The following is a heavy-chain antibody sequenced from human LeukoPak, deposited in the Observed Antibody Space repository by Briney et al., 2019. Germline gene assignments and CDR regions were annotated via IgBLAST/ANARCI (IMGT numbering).Heavy chain of an antibody. CDR1: GFTFTSYG. D-gene: IGHD2-2*01. CDR3: AKDHCSSTSCYETPPPHFDY. J-gene: IGHJ4*02. V-gene: IGHV3-23*01. Sequence: PGGPRRLSCAASGFTFTSYGMSWGRQAPGKARDGVSAFSVSGGSTYYAESVKGRFTISRDNSKNTLYLQINSLRAEDTAVYYCAKDHCSSTSCYETPPPHFDYWGQGTLVTVSS. CDR2: FSVSGGST.